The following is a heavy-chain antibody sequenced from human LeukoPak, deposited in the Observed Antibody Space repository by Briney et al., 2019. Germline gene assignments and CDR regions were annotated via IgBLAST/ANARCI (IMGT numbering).Heavy chain of an antibody. CDR3: TRGSQSDYYYGTDV. CDR1: GFTFSGSA. CDR2: IRSRTNTYAT. J-gene: IGHJ6*02. V-gene: IGHV3-73*01. Sequence: PGGSLRLSCAASGFTFSGSAMHWVRQASGKGLEWVGRIRSRTNTYATAYAASVKGRFTISRDDSKNTAYLQMNSLKTEDTAVYYCTRGSQSDYYYGTDVWGQGTTVTVSS.